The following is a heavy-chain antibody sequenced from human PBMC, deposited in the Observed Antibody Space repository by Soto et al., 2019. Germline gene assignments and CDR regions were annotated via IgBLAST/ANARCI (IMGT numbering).Heavy chain of an antibody. Sequence: QVQLVQSGAEVKKPGASVKVSCKASGYTFTNNDVSWVRQATGQGLEWMGWMNPGSGDTGYAQKFQGRVTMTRDISIATAYMELNSLTSEDTAIHYCARMESFGSLNWFDPWGQGTLVTVSS. D-gene: IGHD5-18*01. CDR1: GYTFTNND. V-gene: IGHV1-8*02. CDR2: MNPGSGDT. CDR3: ARMESFGSLNWFDP. J-gene: IGHJ5*02.